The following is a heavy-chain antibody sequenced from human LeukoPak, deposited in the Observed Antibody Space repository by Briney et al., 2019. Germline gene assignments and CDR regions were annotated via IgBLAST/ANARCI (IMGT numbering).Heavy chain of an antibody. CDR1: GFTFSGYP. CDR2: ITSNGDRT. D-gene: IGHD1-20*01. CDR3: ASRLDIAGSIEETGVYGMDV. J-gene: IGHJ6*02. Sequence: PGGSLRLSCTASGFTFSGYPMHRVRQAPGKGLEYVSGITSNGDRTNYANSVRGRFTVSRDNSKNTLYLQMDSLRPEDMAVYYCASRLDIAGSIEETGVYGMDVWGQGTTVTVSS. V-gene: IGHV3-64*01.